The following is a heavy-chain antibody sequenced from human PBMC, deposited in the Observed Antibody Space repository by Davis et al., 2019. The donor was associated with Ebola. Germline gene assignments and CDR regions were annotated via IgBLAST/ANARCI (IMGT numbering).Heavy chain of an antibody. CDR1: GFSFSTYD. Sequence: GESLKISCAASGFSFSTYDMHWVRQATGKGLEWVSAIGTAGDTYYPGSVKGRFTISRENAKNSLYLQMNSLRAGDTAVYYCARAPPVMITFGGVIVRYGMDVWGQGTTVTVSS. CDR3: ARAPPVMITFGGVIVRYGMDV. J-gene: IGHJ6*02. D-gene: IGHD3-16*02. V-gene: IGHV3-13*01. CDR2: IGTAGDT.